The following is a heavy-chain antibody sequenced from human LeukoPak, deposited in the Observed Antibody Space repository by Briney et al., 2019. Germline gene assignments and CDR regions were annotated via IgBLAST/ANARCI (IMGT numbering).Heavy chain of an antibody. Sequence: ASVKVSCKASGYTFTSYGISWVRQAPGQGLEWMGWISAYNGNTSYAQKLQGRVTMTTDTSTSTAYMELRSLRSDDTAVYYCARDRNYDFWSGSAAAGYYYYYYGMDVWGQGTTVTVSS. V-gene: IGHV1-18*01. D-gene: IGHD3-3*01. CDR1: GYTFTSYG. CDR2: ISAYNGNT. CDR3: ARDRNYDFWSGSAAAGYYYYYYGMDV. J-gene: IGHJ6*02.